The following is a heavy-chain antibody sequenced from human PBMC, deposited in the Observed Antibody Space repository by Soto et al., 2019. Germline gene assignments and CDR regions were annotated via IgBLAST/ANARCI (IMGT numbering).Heavy chain of an antibody. D-gene: IGHD2-2*02. CDR2: ISGPADKT. Sequence: VVSLRLSCSASGFTFSNFAMGWVRQAPWKGLEWVSTISGPADKTYYADSVQGRFTISRDNSGNTLSLQMSSLRVDDTAVYYCARVAGHTVYNWFDPWGQGTLVTVSS. V-gene: IGHV3-23*01. J-gene: IGHJ5*02. CDR1: GFTFSNFA. CDR3: ARVAGHTVYNWFDP.